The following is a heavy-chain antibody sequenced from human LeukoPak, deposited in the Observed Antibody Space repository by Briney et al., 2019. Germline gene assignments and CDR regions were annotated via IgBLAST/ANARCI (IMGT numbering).Heavy chain of an antibody. V-gene: IGHV4-4*07. D-gene: IGHD3-16*02. Sequence: SETLSLTCTVSGGSISSYYWSWIRQPAGKGLESIGHISTSGSTNYNPSLKSRVTMSVDTSKNQFSLKLSSVTAADTAVYYCARDRGDYVWGSYRYTDYWGQGTLVTVSS. J-gene: IGHJ4*02. CDR1: GGSISSYY. CDR2: ISTSGST. CDR3: ARDRGDYVWGSYRYTDY.